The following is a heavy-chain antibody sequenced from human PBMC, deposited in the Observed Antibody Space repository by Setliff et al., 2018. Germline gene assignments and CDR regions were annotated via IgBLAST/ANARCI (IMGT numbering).Heavy chain of an antibody. CDR1: GGTFSSYA. J-gene: IGHJ3*02. V-gene: IGHV1-46*01. CDR2: INPSGGST. D-gene: IGHD1-26*01. Sequence: VASVKVSCKASGGTFSSYAISWVRQAPGQGLEWMGIINPSGGSTSYAQKFQGRVTMTRDTSTSTVYMELSSLRSEDTAVYYCARRMWELRSDAFDIWGQGTTVTVSS. CDR3: ARRMWELRSDAFDI.